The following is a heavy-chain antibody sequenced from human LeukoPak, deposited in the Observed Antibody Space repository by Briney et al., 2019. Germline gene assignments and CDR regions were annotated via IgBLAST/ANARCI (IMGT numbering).Heavy chain of an antibody. D-gene: IGHD3-16*01. CDR2: INHSAST. CDR1: GGSFSGYC. V-gene: IGHV4-34*01. J-gene: IGHJ2*01. Sequence: SETVSLTCAVYGGSFSGYCWSWIRQPPGKGLEWIGEINHSASTNYNPSLKSRVTMSVDTSKNQFSLKLSSVTAADTAVYCCASRRGDYLPRFWYLDLGARGTLVTVST. CDR3: ASRRGDYLPRFWYLDL.